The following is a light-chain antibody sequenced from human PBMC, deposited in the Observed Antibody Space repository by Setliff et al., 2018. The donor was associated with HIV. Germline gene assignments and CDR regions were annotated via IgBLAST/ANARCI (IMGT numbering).Light chain of an antibody. J-gene: IGLJ3*02. CDR3: CSYATSRSLV. Sequence: LTQPASVSGSPGQAITISCTGTSSDVGSYRLVSWYQQHPGKAPKLMIYEVNKRPSGVSNRSSASKSGNTASLTISGLQAEDEADYYCCSYATSRSLVFGGGTKVTVL. V-gene: IGLV2-23*02. CDR2: EVN. CDR1: SSDVGSYRL.